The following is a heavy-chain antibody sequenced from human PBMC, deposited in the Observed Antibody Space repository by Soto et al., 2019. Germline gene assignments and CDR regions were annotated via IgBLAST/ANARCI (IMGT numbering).Heavy chain of an antibody. Sequence: SETLSLTCAVSVGSISSCQYYWSWIRQPPGKGLEWIGYIYYSGSTYYNPSLKSRVTISVDTSKNQFSLKLSSVTAADTAVYYCARAAARLTFDYWGQGTLVTVSS. V-gene: IGHV4-30-4*01. CDR2: IYYSGST. CDR1: VGSISSCQYY. CDR3: ARAAARLTFDY. J-gene: IGHJ4*02. D-gene: IGHD6-6*01.